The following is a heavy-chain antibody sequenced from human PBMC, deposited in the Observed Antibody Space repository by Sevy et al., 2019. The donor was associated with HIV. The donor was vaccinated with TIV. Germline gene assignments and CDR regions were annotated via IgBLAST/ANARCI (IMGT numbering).Heavy chain of an antibody. CDR2: ISENGGST. CDR1: GFTFSRYT. D-gene: IGHD6-19*01. CDR3: VRVPRVGSDNPFDY. V-gene: IGHV3-64D*06. Sequence: GGSLRLSCSASGFTFSRYTMHWVRQAPGEALEYVSAISENGGSTYYADSVKGRVTISRDNSKNTLYLQMSSLRAEDTAIYFCVRVPRVGSDNPFDYWGQGALVTVSS. J-gene: IGHJ4*02.